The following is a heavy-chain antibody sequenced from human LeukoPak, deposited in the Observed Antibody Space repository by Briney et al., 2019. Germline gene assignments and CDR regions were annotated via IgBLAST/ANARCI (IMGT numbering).Heavy chain of an antibody. V-gene: IGHV4-34*01. D-gene: IGHD1-26*01. CDR2: INHSGST. Sequence: SETLSLTCAVYGGSFSGYYWSWIRQPPGKGLEWIGEINHSGSTNYNPSLKSRVTISVDTSKNQFSLKLSSVTAADTAVYYCARERAYSGSFPLFDYWGQGTLVTVSS. CDR1: GGSFSGYY. CDR3: ARERAYSGSFPLFDY. J-gene: IGHJ4*02.